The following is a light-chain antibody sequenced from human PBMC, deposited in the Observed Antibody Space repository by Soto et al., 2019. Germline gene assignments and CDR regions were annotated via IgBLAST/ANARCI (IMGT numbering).Light chain of an antibody. J-gene: IGKJ4*01. CDR2: GAS. CDR3: QQYGSSPLT. Sequence: EIVLTQSPGTLSLSPGERATLSCRASQSVSSSYLAWYQQKPGQAPRLLIYGASSRATGIPDRFSGGGSGTDFTLTISRLEPEDFGVYYCQQYGSSPLTCGGGTKVEIK. CDR1: QSVSSSY. V-gene: IGKV3-20*01.